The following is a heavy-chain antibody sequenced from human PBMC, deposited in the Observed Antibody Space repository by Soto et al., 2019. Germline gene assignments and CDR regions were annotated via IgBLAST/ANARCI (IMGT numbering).Heavy chain of an antibody. Sequence: EVQLVESGGGLVKPGGSLRLSCAASGFTFSSYSMNWVRQAPGKGLEWVSSISSSSSYIYYADSVKGRFTISRDNAKNSLYLQMNSLRAEDTAVYYCARCMNIVATIRGDYWGQGTLVTVSS. V-gene: IGHV3-21*01. CDR3: ARCMNIVATIRGDY. CDR1: GFTFSSYS. D-gene: IGHD5-12*01. J-gene: IGHJ4*02. CDR2: ISSSSSYI.